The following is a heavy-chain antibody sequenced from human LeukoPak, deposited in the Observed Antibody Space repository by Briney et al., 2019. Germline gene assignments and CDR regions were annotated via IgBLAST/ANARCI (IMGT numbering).Heavy chain of an antibody. CDR1: GFTFSSYG. D-gene: IGHD1-26*01. CDR3: ARDRVYRGSTDAFDI. V-gene: IGHV3-33*01. CDR2: IWYDGSNK. J-gene: IGHJ3*02. Sequence: GGSLRLSCAASGFTFSSYGMHWVRQAPGKGLEWVAVIWYDGSNKYYADSVKGRFTISRDNSKNTLYLQMNSLRAEDTAVYYCARDRVYRGSTDAFDIWGQGTMVTVSS.